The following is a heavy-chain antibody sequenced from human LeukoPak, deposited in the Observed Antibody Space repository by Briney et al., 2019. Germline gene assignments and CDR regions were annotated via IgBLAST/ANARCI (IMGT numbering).Heavy chain of an antibody. CDR3: ARDGGWLQSLQAFDY. CDR1: GFTFDDYA. Sequence: PGGSLRLSCSASGFTFDDYAMHWVRQAPGKGLECVSLISWDGDSTYYSDSVKGRFTISRDNNKNSLYLQMNSLRTEDTALYYCARDGGWLQSLQAFDYWGQGTLVTVSS. V-gene: IGHV3-43D*03. D-gene: IGHD5-24*01. J-gene: IGHJ4*02. CDR2: ISWDGDST.